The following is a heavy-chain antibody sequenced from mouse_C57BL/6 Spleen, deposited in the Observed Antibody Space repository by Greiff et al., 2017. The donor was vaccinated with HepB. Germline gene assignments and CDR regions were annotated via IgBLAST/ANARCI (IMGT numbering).Heavy chain of an antibody. J-gene: IGHJ3*01. D-gene: IGHD2-3*01. Sequence: VQLKQSGPELVKPGDSVKISCKASGYSFTGYFMNWVMQSHGKSLEWIGRINPYNGDTFYNQKFKGKATLTVDKSSSTAHMELRSLTSEDSAVYYCAYDGRWWFAYWGQGTLVTVSA. CDR1: GYSFTGYF. CDR3: AYDGRWWFAY. CDR2: INPYNGDT. V-gene: IGHV1-20*01.